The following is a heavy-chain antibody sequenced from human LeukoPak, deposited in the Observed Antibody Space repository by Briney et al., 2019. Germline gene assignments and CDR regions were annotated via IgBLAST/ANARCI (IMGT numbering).Heavy chain of an antibody. J-gene: IGHJ3*02. CDR1: GFTFSGYS. D-gene: IGHD7-27*01. Sequence: GGSLRLSCAASGFTFSGYSMHWVRQAPGKGLEWLSYIGVGAKTIYYADSVKGRFTISRDNSKNTLYLQMNSLRAEDTAVFYCAKDGGLGAFDIWGQGTMVTVSS. CDR3: AKDGGLGAFDI. V-gene: IGHV3-23*01. CDR2: IGVGAKTI.